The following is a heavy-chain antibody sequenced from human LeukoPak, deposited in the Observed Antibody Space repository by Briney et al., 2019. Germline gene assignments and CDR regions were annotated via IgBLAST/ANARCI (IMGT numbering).Heavy chain of an antibody. Sequence: GGSLRLSCAASGFTFSSYSMNWVRQAPGKGLEWVSDISGSGGSTYYADSVKGRFTVSRDNSKNTLYLQMSSLRADDTAVYYCAKGPRQQLVTRFDNWGQGTLVTVSS. D-gene: IGHD6-13*01. CDR1: GFTFSSYS. CDR3: AKGPRQQLVTRFDN. CDR2: ISGSGGST. V-gene: IGHV3-23*01. J-gene: IGHJ4*02.